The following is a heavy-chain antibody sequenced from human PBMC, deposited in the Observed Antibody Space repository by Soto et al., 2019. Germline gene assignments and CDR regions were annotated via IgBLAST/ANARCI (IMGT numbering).Heavy chain of an antibody. Sequence: SETLSLTCTVSGGSISSYYWSWIRQPPGKGLERIGYIYYSGSTNYNPSLKSRVTISVDTSKNQFSLKLSSVTAADTAVYYCARYGSSSYYYYGREVWGEGTTVSISS. CDR3: ARYGSSSYYYYGREV. CDR1: GGSISSYY. V-gene: IGHV4-59*01. D-gene: IGHD6-6*01. J-gene: IGHJ6*04. CDR2: IYYSGST.